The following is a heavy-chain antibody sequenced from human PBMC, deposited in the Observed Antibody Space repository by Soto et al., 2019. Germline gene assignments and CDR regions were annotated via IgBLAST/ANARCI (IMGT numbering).Heavy chain of an antibody. D-gene: IGHD6-19*01. Sequence: EVQLVESGGGLVQPGGSLRLSCAASGFTFSSYWMSWVRQAPGKGLEWVANIKQDGSEKYYVDSVKGRFTISRDNAKNSLYLQMNGLRAEDTAVYYCARDEGSYSSGWYNWFDPWGQGTLVTVAS. CDR1: GFTFSSYW. CDR3: ARDEGSYSSGWYNWFDP. V-gene: IGHV3-7*05. J-gene: IGHJ5*02. CDR2: IKQDGSEK.